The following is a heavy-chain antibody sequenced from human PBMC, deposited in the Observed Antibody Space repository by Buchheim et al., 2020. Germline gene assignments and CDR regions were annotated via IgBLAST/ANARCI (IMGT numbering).Heavy chain of an antibody. J-gene: IGHJ4*02. CDR1: GFTFSSYA. CDR3: ARDRYYYDSSGYYYFDY. CDR2: ISYDGSNK. Sequence: QVQLVESGGGVVQPGRSLRLSCAASGFTFSSYAMHWVRQAPGKGLEWVAVISYDGSNKYYADSVKGRFTISRDNSKNTLYLQMNSLRAEDTAVYYCARDRYYYDSSGYYYFDYWGQGTL. D-gene: IGHD3-22*01. V-gene: IGHV3-30-3*01.